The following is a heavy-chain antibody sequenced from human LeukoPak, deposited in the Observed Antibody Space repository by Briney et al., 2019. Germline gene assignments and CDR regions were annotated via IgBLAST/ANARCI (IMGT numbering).Heavy chain of an antibody. CDR3: AKDEKGYYHDTSGYPDAFDI. V-gene: IGHV1-3*01. CDR2: INAGNGNT. CDR1: GYDFTSYA. J-gene: IGHJ3*02. Sequence: ASVKVSCKASGYDFTSYAMHWVRQAPGQGLEWMGWINAGNGNTKYSQKFQDRVTVTGDTSTSTAYMELSSLRSEDTAVYYCAKDEKGYYHDTSGYPDAFDIWGQGTMVTVSS. D-gene: IGHD3-22*01.